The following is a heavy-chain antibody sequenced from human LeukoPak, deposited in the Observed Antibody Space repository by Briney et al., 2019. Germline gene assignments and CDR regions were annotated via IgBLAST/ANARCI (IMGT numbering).Heavy chain of an antibody. Sequence: SETLSLTCTVSGYSISSGYYWGWIRQPPGKGLEWIGSIYHSGSTDFNPSLKSRVTISVDTSKNQFSLKLSSVTAADTAVYYCARDYYGSGSYYNGAWFDPWGQGTLVTVSS. J-gene: IGHJ5*02. CDR3: ARDYYGSGSYYNGAWFDP. D-gene: IGHD3-10*01. CDR1: GYSISSGYY. CDR2: IYHSGST. V-gene: IGHV4-38-2*02.